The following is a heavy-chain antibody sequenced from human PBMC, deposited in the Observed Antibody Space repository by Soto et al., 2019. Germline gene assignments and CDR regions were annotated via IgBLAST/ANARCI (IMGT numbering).Heavy chain of an antibody. CDR2: IYYSGST. J-gene: IGHJ4*02. CDR1: GGSISSYY. Sequence: PSETLSLTCTVSGGSISSYYWSWIRQPPGKGLEWIGYIYYSGSTNYNPSLKSRVTISVDTSKNQFSLKLSSVTAADTAVYYCARGKAAVGADYWGQGTLVTVSS. V-gene: IGHV4-59*01. D-gene: IGHD6-13*01. CDR3: ARGKAAVGADY.